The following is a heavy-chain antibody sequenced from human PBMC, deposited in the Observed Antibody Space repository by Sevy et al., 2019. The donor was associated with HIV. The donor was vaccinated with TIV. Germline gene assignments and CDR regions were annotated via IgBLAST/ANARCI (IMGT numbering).Heavy chain of an antibody. V-gene: IGHV5-51*01. CDR2: IYPGDSDT. J-gene: IGHJ6*03. Sequence: GESLKISCKGSGYSFTSYWIGWVRQMPGKGLEWMGIIYPGDSDTRYSPSFQGQVTISAGKSISTAYLQWSSLKASDTAMYYCARQSLEQLEGYYYYYMDVWGKGTTVTVSS. D-gene: IGHD6-6*01. CDR3: ARQSLEQLEGYYYYYMDV. CDR1: GYSFTSYW.